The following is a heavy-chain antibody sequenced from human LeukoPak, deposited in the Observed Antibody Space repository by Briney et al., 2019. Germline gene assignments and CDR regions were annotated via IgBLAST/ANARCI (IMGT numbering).Heavy chain of an antibody. D-gene: IGHD3-16*02. CDR1: GYSISSGYY. CDR3: ARVRITFGGVIVFDY. V-gene: IGHV4-38-2*02. CDR2: IYHSGST. Sequence: SETLSLTCTVSGYSISSGYYWGWIRQPPGKGLEWIGSIYHSGSTYYNPSLKSRVTMSVDTSKNQFSLKLSSVTAADTAVYYCARVRITFGGVIVFDYWGQGTLVTVSS. J-gene: IGHJ4*02.